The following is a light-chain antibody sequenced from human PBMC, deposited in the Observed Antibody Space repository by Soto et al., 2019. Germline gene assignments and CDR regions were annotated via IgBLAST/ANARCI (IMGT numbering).Light chain of an antibody. V-gene: IGKV3-11*01. CDR1: QGVGRF. J-gene: IGKJ4*01. CDR2: DAS. Sequence: EIVLTQSPATLSLSPGERVALSCRASQGVGRFLAWYQQKPGQAPRLLIYDASNRATGIPARFSGSGSGTDFTLAINNLEPEDFAVYYCQQRSGWPLTFGGGTKVEIK. CDR3: QQRSGWPLT.